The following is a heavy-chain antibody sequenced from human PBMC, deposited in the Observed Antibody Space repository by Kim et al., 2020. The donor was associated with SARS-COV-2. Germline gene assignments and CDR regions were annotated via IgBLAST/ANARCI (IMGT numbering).Heavy chain of an antibody. V-gene: IGHV3-9*01. J-gene: IGHJ4*02. CDR2: ISWNSGSI. CDR3: AKDLVQDYSSSWNGHFDY. D-gene: IGHD6-13*01. CDR1: GFTFGDYA. Sequence: GGSLRLSCAASGFTFGDYAMHWVRQAPGKGLEWVSGISWNSGSIGYADSVKGRFTISRDNTKNSLYLQMNSLRAEDTALYYCAKDLVQDYSSSWNGHFDYWGQGTLVTVSS.